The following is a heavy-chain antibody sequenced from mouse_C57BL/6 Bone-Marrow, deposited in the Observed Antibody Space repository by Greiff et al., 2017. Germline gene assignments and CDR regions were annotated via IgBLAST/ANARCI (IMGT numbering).Heavy chain of an antibody. V-gene: IGHV1-19*01. J-gene: IGHJ3*01. Sequence: VQLKESGPVLVKPGASVKMSCKASGYTFTDYYMNWVKQSHGKSLEWIGVINPYNGGTSYNQKFKGKATLTVDKSSSTAYMELNSLTSEDSAVYYCAREDGNVPFAYWGQGTLVTVSA. CDR3: AREDGNVPFAY. CDR1: GYTFTDYY. D-gene: IGHD2-1*01. CDR2: INPYNGGT.